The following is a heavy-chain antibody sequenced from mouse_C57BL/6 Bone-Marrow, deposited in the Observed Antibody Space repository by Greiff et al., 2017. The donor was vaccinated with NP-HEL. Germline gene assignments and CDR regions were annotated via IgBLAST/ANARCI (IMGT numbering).Heavy chain of an antibody. D-gene: IGHD1-1*01. CDR1: GYSFTGYY. V-gene: IGHV1-42*01. CDR2: INPRTGGT. J-gene: IGHJ1*03. CDR3: ARFYFITTVGDV. Sequence: VQLQQSGPELVKPGASVKISCKASGYSFTGYYMNWVKQSPEKSLEWIGEINPRTGGTTYNQKFKAKATLTVDKSSSTAYMQLKSLTSEDSAVYYCARFYFITTVGDVWGTGTTVTVSS.